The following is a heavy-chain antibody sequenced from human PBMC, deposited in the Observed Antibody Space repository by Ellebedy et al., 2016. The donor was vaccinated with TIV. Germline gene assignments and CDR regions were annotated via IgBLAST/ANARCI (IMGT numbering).Heavy chain of an antibody. J-gene: IGHJ4*02. Sequence: ASVKVSCXASGYTFTGYYMHWVRQAPGQGLEWMGWINPNSGGTNYAQKFQGWVTMTRDTSISTAYMELSRLRSDDTAVYYCARRGLETGHDPKGFDYWGQGTLVTVSS. CDR2: INPNSGGT. CDR1: GYTFTGYY. CDR3: ARRGLETGHDPKGFDY. V-gene: IGHV1-2*04. D-gene: IGHD7-27*01.